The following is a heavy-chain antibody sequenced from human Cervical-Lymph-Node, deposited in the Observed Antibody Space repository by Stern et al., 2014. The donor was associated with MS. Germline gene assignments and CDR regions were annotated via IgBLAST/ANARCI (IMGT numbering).Heavy chain of an antibody. Sequence: QVTLKESGPTLVKPTQTLTVTCAFSGFSLATTGAGVGWIRQPPGKALEWLAMVYWNDDKRYNPSLKNRLTITKDTSKDLVVLTLTNMDPVDSATYYCAHRPPSGNSLFAYWGQGTLVIVSS. CDR1: GFSLATTGAG. V-gene: IGHV2-5*01. CDR2: VYWNDDK. CDR3: AHRPPSGNSLFAY. D-gene: IGHD3-10*01. J-gene: IGHJ4*02.